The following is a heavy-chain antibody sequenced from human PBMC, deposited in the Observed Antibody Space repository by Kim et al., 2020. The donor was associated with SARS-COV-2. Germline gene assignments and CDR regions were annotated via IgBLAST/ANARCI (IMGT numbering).Heavy chain of an antibody. Sequence: SETLSLTCAVSGGSIRSGGYSWSWIRQPPGKGLEWIGYIYYSGSTYYNPSLKSRVTISVDRSKNQFSLKLSSVTAADTAVYYCARGYGSGSPYGMDVWGQGTTVTVSS. D-gene: IGHD3-10*01. CDR2: IYYSGST. V-gene: IGHV4-30-2*01. J-gene: IGHJ6*02. CDR3: ARGYGSGSPYGMDV. CDR1: GGSIRSGGYS.